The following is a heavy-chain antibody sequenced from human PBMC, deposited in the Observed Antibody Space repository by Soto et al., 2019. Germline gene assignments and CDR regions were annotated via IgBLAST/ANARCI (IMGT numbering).Heavy chain of an antibody. CDR3: ARDVPNWYFDL. CDR2: ISSSSSYI. CDR1: GFTFSSYS. V-gene: IGHV3-21*01. D-gene: IGHD3-10*02. Sequence: EVQLVESGGGRVKPGGSLRLSCAASGFTFSSYSMNWVRQAPGKGLEWVSSISSSSSYIYYADSVKDRFTISRDNAKNSLYLQMNSLRAEDTAVYYCARDVPNWYFDLWGRGTLVTVSS. J-gene: IGHJ2*01.